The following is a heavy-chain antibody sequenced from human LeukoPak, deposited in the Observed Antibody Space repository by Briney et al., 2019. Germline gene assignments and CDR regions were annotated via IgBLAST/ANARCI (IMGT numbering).Heavy chain of an antibody. V-gene: IGHV3-7*01. CDR3: AREGNYGGNCFDP. Sequence: GGSLRLSCAASGFTFSSYSMNWVRQAPGKGLEWVANIKQDGSEKYYVDSVKGRFTISRDNAKNSLYLQMNSLRAEDTAVYYCAREGNYGGNCFDPWGQGTLVTVSS. J-gene: IGHJ5*02. D-gene: IGHD4-11*01. CDR2: IKQDGSEK. CDR1: GFTFSSYS.